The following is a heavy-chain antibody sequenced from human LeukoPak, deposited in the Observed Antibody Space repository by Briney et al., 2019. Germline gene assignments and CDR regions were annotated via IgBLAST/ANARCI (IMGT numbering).Heavy chain of an antibody. CDR2: IYYSGST. J-gene: IGHJ4*02. Sequence: PSETLSLTCTVSGGSLGSYYWSWIRQPPGEGLEWIGYIYYSGSTSYNTSLKSRVTISVDTSKNQFSLKLSSVTAADTAVYYCARTKGGSYSIDYWGQGTLVTVSS. CDR1: GGSLGSYY. V-gene: IGHV4-59*01. D-gene: IGHD1-26*01. CDR3: ARTKGGSYSIDY.